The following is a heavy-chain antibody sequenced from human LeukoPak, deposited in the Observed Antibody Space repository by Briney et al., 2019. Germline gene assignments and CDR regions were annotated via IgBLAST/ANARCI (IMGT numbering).Heavy chain of an antibody. CDR1: GFTFSGSA. Sequence: GGSLRLSCAASGFTFSGSAMHWVRQASWKGLEWVGRIRSKSNSYATAYAESVKGRFTISRDDSKNTAYLQMNSLKTEDTAVYYCTRRTGESSGIDDWGQGTLVTVSS. V-gene: IGHV3-73*01. CDR2: IRSKSNSYAT. D-gene: IGHD7-27*01. CDR3: TRRTGESSGIDD. J-gene: IGHJ4*02.